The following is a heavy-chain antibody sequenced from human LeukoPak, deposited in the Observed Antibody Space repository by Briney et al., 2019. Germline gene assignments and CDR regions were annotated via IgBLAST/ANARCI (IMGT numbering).Heavy chain of an antibody. CDR3: ARTRHITVAGHFDY. D-gene: IGHD6-19*01. Sequence: PSETLSLTCTVSGDSISNGFYYWAWIRQPPEKGLEWIGSLFHSGNTYYNPSLQSRVSISVDTSKNQFSLKLTSVTAADTAVYYCARTRHITVAGHFDYWGRGTPVTVSS. CDR2: LFHSGNT. CDR1: GDSISNGFYY. J-gene: IGHJ4*02. V-gene: IGHV4-39*01.